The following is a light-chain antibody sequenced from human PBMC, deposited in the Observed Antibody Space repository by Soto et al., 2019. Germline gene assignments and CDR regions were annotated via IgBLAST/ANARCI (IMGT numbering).Light chain of an antibody. CDR3: QQYYSTEWT. CDR1: QSVLYSSNNKNY. CDR2: WAS. Sequence: DIVMTQSPDSLAVSLGERATINCKSSQSVLYSSNNKNYLAWYQQKPGQPPKLLIYWASTRESGVPDRFSGSGSGTDFTLTISSLQDEDVEVYYCQQYYSTEWTLGQGTKVDLK. V-gene: IGKV4-1*01. J-gene: IGKJ1*01.